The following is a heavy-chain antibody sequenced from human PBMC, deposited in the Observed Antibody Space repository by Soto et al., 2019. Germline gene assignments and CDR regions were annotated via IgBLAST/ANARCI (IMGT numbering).Heavy chain of an antibody. CDR3: ARVGVEWLFNWFDP. D-gene: IGHD3-3*01. CDR1: GGSISSSSYY. Sequence: SETLSLTCTVSGGSISSSSYYWGWLRQPPGKGLEWIGSIYYSGSTYYNPSLKSRVTISVDTSKNQFYLKLSSVTAADTAVYYCARVGVEWLFNWFDPWGQGTLVTVSS. V-gene: IGHV4-39*01. J-gene: IGHJ5*02. CDR2: IYYSGST.